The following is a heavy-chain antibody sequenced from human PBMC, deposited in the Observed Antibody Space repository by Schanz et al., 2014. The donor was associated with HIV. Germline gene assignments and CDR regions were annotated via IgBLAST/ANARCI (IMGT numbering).Heavy chain of an antibody. Sequence: QVQLVQSGAEVKKPGSSVKVSCKASGGTFSSYAISWVRQAPGQGLEWMGGIIPSFDTTNYAQKFQGRVTITADKSTTTSYMELSSLRSEDTAVYYCARTVVPAKREYAMDVWGQGTTVSVSS. CDR3: ARTVVPAKREYAMDV. CDR2: IIPSFDTT. J-gene: IGHJ6*02. V-gene: IGHV1-69*06. D-gene: IGHD2-2*01. CDR1: GGTFSSYA.